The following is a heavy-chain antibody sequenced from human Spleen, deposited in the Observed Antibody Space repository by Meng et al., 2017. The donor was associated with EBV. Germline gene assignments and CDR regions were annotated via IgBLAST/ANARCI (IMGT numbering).Heavy chain of an antibody. D-gene: IGHD5-12*01. Sequence: HVLLVQSGAEVQKPAATVKVYCDTSGYTFTFFALHWVRQAHGQTLEWMVWIKPGNGNTNYSQKFQCRFTITSYMGASRAYMEMSSLKSDDTAVYYCSRGGNEGSPWDWGQGTLVTVSS. CDR2: IKPGNGNT. CDR3: SRGGNEGSPWD. J-gene: IGHJ4*02. CDR1: GYTFTFFA. V-gene: IGHV1-3*01.